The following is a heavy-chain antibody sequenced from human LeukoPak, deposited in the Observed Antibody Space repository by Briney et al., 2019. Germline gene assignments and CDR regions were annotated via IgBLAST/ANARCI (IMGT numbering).Heavy chain of an antibody. CDR1: GGSISSYY. CDR2: IYTSGST. Sequence: SETLSLTCTVSGGSISSYYWSWIRQPAGKGLEWIGRIYTSGSTNYNPSLKSRVTMSVDTSKNQFSLKLSSVTAADTAVYYCARDDNRIVGAKYALDIWGQGTMVTVSP. CDR3: ARDDNRIVGAKYALDI. J-gene: IGHJ3*02. D-gene: IGHD1-26*01. V-gene: IGHV4-4*07.